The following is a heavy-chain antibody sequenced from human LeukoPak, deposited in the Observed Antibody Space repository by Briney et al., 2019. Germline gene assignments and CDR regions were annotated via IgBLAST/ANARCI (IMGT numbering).Heavy chain of an antibody. CDR3: ARGAGIAAAGARYYFDY. J-gene: IGHJ4*02. V-gene: IGHV4-34*01. CDR2: VNHSGST. CDR1: GGSFSGHY. D-gene: IGHD6-13*01. Sequence: SETLSLTCAVNGGSFSGHYWTWIRQSPGKGLEWIGEVNHSGSTNYNPSLKGRVTISVDTSKNQFSLKLSSVTAADTAVYYCARGAGIAAAGARYYFDYWGQGTLVTVSS.